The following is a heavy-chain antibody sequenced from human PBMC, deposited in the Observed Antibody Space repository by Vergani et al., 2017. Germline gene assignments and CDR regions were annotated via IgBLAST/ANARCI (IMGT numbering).Heavy chain of an antibody. CDR3: ARGLEQWLLRYNWFDP. CDR2: IKQDGSEK. Sequence: EVQLVESGGGLVQPGGSLRLSCAASGFTFSSYWMSWVRQAPGKGLEWVANIKQDGSEKYYVDSVKCRFTISRDNAKNSLYLQMNSLRAEDTAVYYCARGLEQWLLRYNWFDPWGQGTLVTVSS. CDR1: GFTFSSYW. J-gene: IGHJ5*02. V-gene: IGHV3-7*03. D-gene: IGHD6-19*01.